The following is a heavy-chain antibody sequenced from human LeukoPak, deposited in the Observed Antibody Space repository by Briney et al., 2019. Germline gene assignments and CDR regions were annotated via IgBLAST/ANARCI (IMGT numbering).Heavy chain of an antibody. CDR2: ISSSSSTI. CDR1: GFTFSSYS. J-gene: IGHJ4*02. D-gene: IGHD1-26*01. Sequence: GGSLRLSCAASGFTFSSYSMNWVRQAPGKGLEWVSYISSSSSTIYYADSVKGRFTISRDNSKNTLYLQMNSLRAEDTAVYYCATRIKWELGGYWGQGTLVTVSS. V-gene: IGHV3-48*01. CDR3: ATRIKWELGGY.